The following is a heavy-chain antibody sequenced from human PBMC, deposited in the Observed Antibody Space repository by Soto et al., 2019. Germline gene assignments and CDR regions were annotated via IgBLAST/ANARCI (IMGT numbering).Heavy chain of an antibody. CDR3: ARTIAAPRYKRFWFDP. CDR2: IYAGDSDT. CDR1: GYTFTNYW. J-gene: IGHJ5*02. V-gene: IGHV5-51*01. D-gene: IGHD6-13*01. Sequence: PGESLKISCKGSGYTFTNYWIAWVRQMPGKGLEWMGLIYAGDSDTKYSPSFQGQVTVSVDKSISTTYLQWSSLKASDTAMYYCARTIAAPRYKRFWFDPWGQGTLVTVSS.